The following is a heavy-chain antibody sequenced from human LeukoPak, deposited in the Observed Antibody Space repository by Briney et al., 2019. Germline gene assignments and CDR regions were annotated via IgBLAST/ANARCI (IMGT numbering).Heavy chain of an antibody. CDR1: GGSISSSSYY. Sequence: PSETLSLTCTVSGGSISSSSYYWGWIRQPPGKGLEWIGSIYYSGSTYYNPSLKSRVTISVDTSKSQFSLKLSSVTAADTAVYYCARESDGYNPLDYWGQGTLVTVSS. CDR3: ARESDGYNPLDY. CDR2: IYYSGST. V-gene: IGHV4-39*07. J-gene: IGHJ4*02. D-gene: IGHD5-24*01.